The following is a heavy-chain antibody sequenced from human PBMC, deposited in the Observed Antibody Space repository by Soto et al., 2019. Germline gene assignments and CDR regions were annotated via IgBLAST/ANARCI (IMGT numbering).Heavy chain of an antibody. CDR3: ASTPLL. CDR2: IYYSGSTYYN. J-gene: IGHJ4*02. CDR1: GGSISSGGYY. D-gene: IGHD1-26*01. V-gene: IGHV4-31*03. Sequence: QVQLQESGPGLVKPSQTLSLTCTVSGGSISSGGYYWSWIRQHPGKGLEWIGYIYYSGSTYYNYYNPSLKSRVTISVDTSKTQFSLTLRSATAADTAVYYYASTPLLWGQGTLVTVSS.